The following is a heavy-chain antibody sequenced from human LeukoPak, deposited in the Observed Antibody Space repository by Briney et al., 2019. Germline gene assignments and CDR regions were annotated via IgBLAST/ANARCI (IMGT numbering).Heavy chain of an antibody. D-gene: IGHD3-10*01. CDR3: ARGAMVRGVPLDY. CDR2: IYYSGST. Sequence: PSETLSLTCTVSGGSISSGSYYWSWIRQPPGKGLEWIGYIYYSGSTNYNPSLKSRVTISVDTSKNQFSLKLSSVTAADTAVYYCARGAMVRGVPLDYWGQGTLVTVSS. J-gene: IGHJ4*02. CDR1: GGSISSGSYY. V-gene: IGHV4-61*01.